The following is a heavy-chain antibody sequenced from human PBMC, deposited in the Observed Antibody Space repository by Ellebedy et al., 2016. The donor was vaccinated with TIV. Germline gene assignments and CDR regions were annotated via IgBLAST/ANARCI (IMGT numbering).Heavy chain of an antibody. Sequence: GGSLRLXXAASGFTFSSYAMHWVRQAPGKGLEWVAVISYDGSNKYYADSVKGRFTISRDNSKNTLYLQMNSLRAEDTAVYHCARDRRGTYTFDYWGQGILVTVSS. CDR1: GFTFSSYA. CDR3: ARDRRGTYTFDY. J-gene: IGHJ4*02. V-gene: IGHV3-30-3*01. CDR2: ISYDGSNK. D-gene: IGHD4-11*01.